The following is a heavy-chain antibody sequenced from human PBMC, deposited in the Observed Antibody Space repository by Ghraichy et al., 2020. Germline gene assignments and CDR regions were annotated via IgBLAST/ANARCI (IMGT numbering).Heavy chain of an antibody. D-gene: IGHD3-10*01. CDR2: VYYSGNT. J-gene: IGHJ5*02. Sequence: SQTLSLTCTVSGGSISSDFWSWIRQPPGKKLEWIGYVYYSGNTNYNPSLESRVTISVDRSKNQFSLNLRSVTAADTAVYYCVRQDTGGFDPWGQGTLVTVAS. V-gene: IGHV4-59*08. CDR1: GGSISSDF. CDR3: VRQDTGGFDP.